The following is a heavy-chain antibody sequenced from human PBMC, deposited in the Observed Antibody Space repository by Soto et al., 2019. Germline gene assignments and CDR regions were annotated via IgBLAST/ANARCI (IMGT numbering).Heavy chain of an antibody. J-gene: IGHJ6*02. CDR2: LNGGTGQT. V-gene: IGHV1-3*01. CDR3: ARGMGMEENYFYYGMDI. CDR1: GYTFSTYG. D-gene: IGHD7-27*01. Sequence: QVQVVQSGAEVKKPGASVRVSCKASGYTFSTYGMHWVRQAPGQSLEWMGWLNGGTGQTRYSQRFQDRVIITRDTSASTGYMELRSLRSEDTAVYYCARGMGMEENYFYYGMDIWGQGTTVTVSS.